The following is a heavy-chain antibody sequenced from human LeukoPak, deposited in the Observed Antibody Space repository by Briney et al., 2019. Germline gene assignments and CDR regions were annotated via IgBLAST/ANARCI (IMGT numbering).Heavy chain of an antibody. V-gene: IGHV4-59*01. D-gene: IGHD5-24*01. J-gene: IGHJ4*02. CDR1: GGSISSYY. Sequence: SETLSLTCTVSGGSISSYYWSWILQPPRKGLQGIGDIYYNGSTNYNPSLKSRVTISVDTSKNQFSLKLSSVTAADTAVYYCARGDGRDGYKTVYYFDYWGQGTLVTVSS. CDR2: IYYNGST. CDR3: ARGDGRDGYKTVYYFDY.